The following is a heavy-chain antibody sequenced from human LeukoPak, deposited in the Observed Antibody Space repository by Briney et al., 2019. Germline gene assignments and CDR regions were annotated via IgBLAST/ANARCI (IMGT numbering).Heavy chain of an antibody. J-gene: IGHJ4*02. Sequence: GGSLRLSCAASGFTFSSYSMNWVRQAPGKGLEWVSYISSSSSPIYYADSVKGRFTISRDDARNSLYLQMNSLRAEDTALYYCASEPFFDYWGQGTLVTVSS. CDR1: GFTFSSYS. CDR3: ASEPFFDY. CDR2: ISSSSSPI. V-gene: IGHV3-48*01.